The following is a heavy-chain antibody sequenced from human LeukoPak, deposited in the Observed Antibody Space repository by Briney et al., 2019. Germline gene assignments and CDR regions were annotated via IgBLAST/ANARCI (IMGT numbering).Heavy chain of an antibody. J-gene: IGHJ6*03. CDR2: IYTSGTT. Sequence: SETLSLTCTVSGGSFSTYYWSWIRQPAGKGLEWIGHIYTSGTTNYNPSLKSRVTISVDTSKNQFSLKLSSVTAADTAVYYCARDSRGYCSSTSCYVGSTSYYYYYYMDVWGKGTTVTISS. V-gene: IGHV4-4*07. D-gene: IGHD2-2*03. CDR1: GGSFSTYY. CDR3: ARDSRGYCSSTSCYVGSTSYYYYYYMDV.